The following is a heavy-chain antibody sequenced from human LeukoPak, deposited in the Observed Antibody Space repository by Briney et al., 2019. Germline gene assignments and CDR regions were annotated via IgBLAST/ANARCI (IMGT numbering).Heavy chain of an antibody. V-gene: IGHV3-21*01. Sequence: GGSLRLSCAASGFTFSNTWMNWVRQAPGKGLEWVSSISFGSSYIYYADSMKGRFTISRDNAKNSLYLQMNSLRAEDTAVYFCARGAMVRGVQPYYFDYWAQGTLVTVSS. J-gene: IGHJ4*02. CDR3: ARGAMVRGVQPYYFDY. D-gene: IGHD3-10*01. CDR2: ISFGSSYI. CDR1: GFTFSNTW.